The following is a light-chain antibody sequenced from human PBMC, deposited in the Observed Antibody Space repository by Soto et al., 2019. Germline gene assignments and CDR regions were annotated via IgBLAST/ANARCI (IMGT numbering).Light chain of an antibody. J-gene: IGKJ1*01. Sequence: EIVMTQSPATLSVSPGERATLSCRASQSVSNNLAWYQQKPGQAPRLLIYRASTRATGIPARFSGSGSGTDFTLTINSLQSEDFGVYYCQHYNNWPPWTFGQGTKVEIK. V-gene: IGKV3-15*01. CDR1: QSVSNN. CDR2: RAS. CDR3: QHYNNWPPWT.